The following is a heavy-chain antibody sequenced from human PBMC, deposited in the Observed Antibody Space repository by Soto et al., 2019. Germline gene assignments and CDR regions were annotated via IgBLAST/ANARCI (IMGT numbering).Heavy chain of an antibody. CDR1: GGSISSGGYY. CDR3: ARGVIH. D-gene: IGHD2-21*01. V-gene: IGHV4-31*03. J-gene: IGHJ4*02. Sequence: QVQLQESGPGLVKPSQTLSLTCTVSGGSISSGGYYWSWIRQHPGKGLEWIGYIYYSGSTYYNPSLKSRVXXXXXTXXXXXXXXXXSVTAAXXAXXXCARGVIHWGQGTLVTVSS. CDR2: IYYSGST.